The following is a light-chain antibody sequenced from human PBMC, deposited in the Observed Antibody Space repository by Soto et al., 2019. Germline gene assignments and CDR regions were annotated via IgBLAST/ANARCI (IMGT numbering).Light chain of an antibody. J-gene: IGLJ7*01. CDR2: DAS. Sequence: QSVLTQPRSVSRSPGQSVTISCTGTTGDVGAYNFVSWYQLHPGKAPKLMIYDASKRPSGVPDRFSASKSGNTASLTISGLQAEDEADYYCCSYAGSFTWVFGGGTQLTVL. CDR1: TGDVGAYNF. V-gene: IGLV2-11*01. CDR3: CSYAGSFTWV.